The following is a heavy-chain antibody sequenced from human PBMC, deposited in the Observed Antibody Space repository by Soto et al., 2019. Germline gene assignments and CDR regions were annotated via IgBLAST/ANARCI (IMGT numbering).Heavy chain of an antibody. CDR2: ISHSGTS. CDR3: ARVVLTITRGAFDA. CDR1: GGSISSSHW. Sequence: QVQLQESGPGLVKPSGTLSLTCAVSGGSISSSHWWTWVRQSPGKGLEYIGEISHSGTSNSNPSLKSRVTLSVDKSKNHFSLPLTSVTAADTAVYYCARVVLTITRGAFDAWGQGTLVIVSS. J-gene: IGHJ3*01. V-gene: IGHV4-4*02. D-gene: IGHD3-9*01.